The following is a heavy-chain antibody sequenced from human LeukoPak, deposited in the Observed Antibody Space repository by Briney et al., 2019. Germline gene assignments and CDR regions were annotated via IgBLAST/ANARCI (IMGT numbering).Heavy chain of an antibody. CDR1: GFSVSNNY. J-gene: IGHJ3*02. Sequence: GGSLRLSCAASGFSVSNNYMNWVRQAPGKGLEWVSVIYSDGNTYYADSVKGRFTISRDNSKNTLYLQMNSLRAEDTAVYYCAKVPPAIAVAGDDAFDIWGQGTMVTVSS. CDR3: AKVPPAIAVAGDDAFDI. V-gene: IGHV3-53*01. CDR2: IYSDGNT. D-gene: IGHD6-19*01.